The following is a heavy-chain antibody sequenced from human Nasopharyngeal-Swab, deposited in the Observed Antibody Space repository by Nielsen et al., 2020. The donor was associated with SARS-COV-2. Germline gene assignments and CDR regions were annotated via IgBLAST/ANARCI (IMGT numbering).Heavy chain of an antibody. CDR3: ASPPLDSSGYYYGFHY. J-gene: IGHJ4*02. CDR2: ISYDGSNK. V-gene: IGHV3-30-3*01. CDR1: GFTFSSSA. D-gene: IGHD3-22*01. Sequence: GGSLRLSCAASGFTFSSSAMLWVRQAPGKGLEWVAVISYDGSNKYFADSVKGRFTISRDNSKNTLYLQMNSLRAEDTAVYYCASPPLDSSGYYYGFHYWGRGTLVTVSS.